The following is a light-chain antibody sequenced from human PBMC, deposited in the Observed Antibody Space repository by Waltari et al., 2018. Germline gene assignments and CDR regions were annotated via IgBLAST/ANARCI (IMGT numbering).Light chain of an antibody. V-gene: IGLV2-23*02. CDR3: CSYVTGGTLV. J-gene: IGLJ2*01. CDR1: SSDVGNYHR. Sequence: QSALTQPASVSGSPGQSITISCTGTSSDVGNYHRVSWYQKNPGKAPQLIIYEINMRPSGISNRLSGSKSGNTASLTISGLQDEVEADYYCCSYVTGGTLVFGGGTRLTVL. CDR2: EIN.